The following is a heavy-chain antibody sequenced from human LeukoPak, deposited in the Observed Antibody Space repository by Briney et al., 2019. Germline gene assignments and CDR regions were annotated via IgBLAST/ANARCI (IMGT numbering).Heavy chain of an antibody. J-gene: IGHJ6*02. CDR3: ARAYGYCSAGSCYYYGMDV. CDR1: GYRFTTHW. V-gene: IGHV5-51*01. CDR2: IHPGDSDT. Sequence: GGSLKISFKGSGYRFTTHWIARVRQMPGKGLEWMGIIHPGDSDTRHRPSLQGQVTISADKSISTAYRQWSSLKASDTAMYYCARAYGYCSAGSCYYYGMDVWGQGTTVTVSS. D-gene: IGHD2-15*01.